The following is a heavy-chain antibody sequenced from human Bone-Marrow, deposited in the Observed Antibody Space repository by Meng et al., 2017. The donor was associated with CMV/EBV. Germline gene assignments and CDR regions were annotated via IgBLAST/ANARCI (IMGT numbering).Heavy chain of an antibody. J-gene: IGHJ4*02. V-gene: IGHV7-4-1*02. CDR2: INTITGDP. CDR3: ARGSLEADEDPG. CDR1: GYTFTSYA. D-gene: IGHD6-13*01. Sequence: QLQVVQTGSEFQQPGASVKVACRPSGYTFTSYAMNWVRHAPGQGLEWMGWINTITGDPTYAQGFTGRFVFSLDTSVSTAYLQISSLKTDDTAVYYCARGSLEADEDPGWGQGTLVTVSS.